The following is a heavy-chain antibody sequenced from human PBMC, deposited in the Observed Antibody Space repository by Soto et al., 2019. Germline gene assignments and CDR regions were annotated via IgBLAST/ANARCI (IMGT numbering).Heavy chain of an antibody. J-gene: IGHJ6*02. V-gene: IGHV4-34*01. CDR1: GGSFSSYY. CDR2: INHSGST. D-gene: IGHD6-6*01. CDR3: ARRGMPLAARRGGRSYGMDV. Sequence: SETLSLTCAVYGGSFSSYYWSWIRQPPGKGLEWIGEINHSGSTNYNPSLKSRVTISVDTSKNQFSLKLSSVTAADTAVYYCARRGMPLAARRGGRSYGMDVWGQGTTVTVSS.